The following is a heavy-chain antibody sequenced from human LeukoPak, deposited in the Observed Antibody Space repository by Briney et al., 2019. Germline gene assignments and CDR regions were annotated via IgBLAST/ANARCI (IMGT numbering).Heavy chain of an antibody. Sequence: PGGSLRLSCAASGVTVSSNYMSWVRQAPGKGLEWVSVIYSGGSTYYADSVMGRFTISRDSSKSTLYLQMNSLRAEDTAVYYCARPQGSGSYYFDYWGQGTLVTVSS. J-gene: IGHJ4*02. CDR2: IYSGGST. D-gene: IGHD3-10*01. V-gene: IGHV3-66*02. CDR3: ARPQGSGSYYFDY. CDR1: GVTVSSNY.